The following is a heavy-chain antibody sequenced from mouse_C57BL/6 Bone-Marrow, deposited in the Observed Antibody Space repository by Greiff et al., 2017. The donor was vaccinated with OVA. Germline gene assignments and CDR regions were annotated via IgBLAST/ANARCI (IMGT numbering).Heavy chain of an antibody. V-gene: IGHV3-3*01. J-gene: IGHJ1*03. CDR1: GFSINSDCY. D-gene: IGHD1-1*01. CDR3: ARERGYYYGSSPLWYFDV. CDR2: TFYSGIT. Sequence: EVKLMESGPSLVRPSQTLSLTCTVTGFSINSDCYWIWIRQFPGNKLEYIGYTFYSGITYYNPSLESRTYITRDTSKNQFSLKLSSVTTEDTATYYCARERGYYYGSSPLWYFDVWGTGTTVTVSS.